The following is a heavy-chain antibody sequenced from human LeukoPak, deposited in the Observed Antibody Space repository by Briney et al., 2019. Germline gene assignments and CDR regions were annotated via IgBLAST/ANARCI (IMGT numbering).Heavy chain of an antibody. Sequence: GGSLRLSCVAASGFRITNNWMTWIRRAPGKGLEWVANIKEDESQKYYVGSVKGRFTISRDNTKSSVYLQMNSLRVGDTALYYCARGRAIDVWGQGTMVTVSS. J-gene: IGHJ3*01. D-gene: IGHD3-10*01. CDR2: IKEDESQK. V-gene: IGHV3-7*03. CDR3: ARGRAIDV. CDR1: GFRITNNW.